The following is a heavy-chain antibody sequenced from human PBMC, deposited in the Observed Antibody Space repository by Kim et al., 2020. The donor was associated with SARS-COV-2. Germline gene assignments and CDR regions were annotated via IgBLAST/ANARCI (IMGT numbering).Heavy chain of an antibody. CDR1: GGSISSSNW. J-gene: IGHJ5*02. CDR2: IYHSGST. CDR3: SRLLLLLGNWFSP. Sequence: SETLSLTCAVSGGSISSSNWWSWVRQPPGKGLEWIGEIYHSGSTNYNPSLQSRVTISVDKSKNQFSLNLSSVTASATAVYYFSRLLLLLGNWFSPSFQGT. D-gene: IGHD3-22*01. V-gene: IGHV4-4*02.